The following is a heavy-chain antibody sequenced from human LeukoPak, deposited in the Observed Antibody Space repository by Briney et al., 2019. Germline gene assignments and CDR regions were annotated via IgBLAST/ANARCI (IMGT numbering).Heavy chain of an antibody. V-gene: IGHV4-34*01. CDR2: IYESGTT. Sequence: SETLSLTCAVYGESLNSYYWSWVRQLLGEGLEWIGEIYESGTTEYNPSLKSRVTISMVPSKQQFSLSLSSVTAADTAVYYCARGAWATRLGSWGLGTPVIVSS. J-gene: IGHJ4*02. CDR3: ARGAWATRLGS. D-gene: IGHD2-15*01. CDR1: GESLNSYY.